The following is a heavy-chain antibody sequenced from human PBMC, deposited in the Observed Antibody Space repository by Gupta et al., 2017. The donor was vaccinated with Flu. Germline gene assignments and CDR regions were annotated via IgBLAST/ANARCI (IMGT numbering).Heavy chain of an antibody. D-gene: IGHD3-3*01. CDR2: ISYDGSNK. Sequence: GFTFSSYGMHWVRQAPGKGLEWVAVISYDGSNKYYADSVKGRFTISRDNSKNTLYLQMNSLRAEDTAVYYCAKFFWSGYKELSSMDVWGQGT. J-gene: IGHJ6*02. CDR3: AKFFWSGYKELSSMDV. CDR1: GFTFSSYG. V-gene: IGHV3-30*18.